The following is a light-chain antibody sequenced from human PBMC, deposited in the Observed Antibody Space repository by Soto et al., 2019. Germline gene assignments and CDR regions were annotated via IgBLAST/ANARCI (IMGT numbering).Light chain of an antibody. CDR1: QSVSSSC. Sequence: EIVLTQSPGTLSLSPGERATLSCRAIQSVSSSCLAWYQQKPGQAPRLLIYGASSRATGIPDRFSGSGSGTDFTLTISRLEPEDFAVYYCQQYGSSPPLTFGGGTKVDIK. J-gene: IGKJ4*01. CDR3: QQYGSSPPLT. V-gene: IGKV3-20*01. CDR2: GAS.